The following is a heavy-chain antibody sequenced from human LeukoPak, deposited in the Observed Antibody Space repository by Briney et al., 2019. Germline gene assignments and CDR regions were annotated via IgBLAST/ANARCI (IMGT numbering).Heavy chain of an antibody. V-gene: IGHV3-7*01. J-gene: IGHJ6*03. CDR1: GFTFSSYW. CDR3: ARAKATSGWSYYYYMDV. CDR2: IKTDGSQI. D-gene: IGHD6-19*01. Sequence: GGSLGLSCVASGFTFSSYWMTWVRQAPGKGLEWVANIKTDGSQIYYVDSVKGRFTISRDNAKNSLYLQMNSLRAEDTAVYYCARAKATSGWSYYYYMDVWGNGTTVTISS.